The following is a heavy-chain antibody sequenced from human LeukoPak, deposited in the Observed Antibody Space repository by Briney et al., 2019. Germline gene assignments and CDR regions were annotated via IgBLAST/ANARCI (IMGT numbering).Heavy chain of an antibody. Sequence: ASVKVSCKASGYTFTGYYMHWVRQAPGQGLEWMGWINPKSGGTNYAQKCQGRVTMTRATSISTAYMALSRLRSDDTAAYYCARDLLWPWGQGTLVTVSS. J-gene: IGHJ5*02. V-gene: IGHV1-2*02. CDR1: GYTFTGYY. CDR3: ARDLLWP. D-gene: IGHD3-10*01. CDR2: INPKSGGT.